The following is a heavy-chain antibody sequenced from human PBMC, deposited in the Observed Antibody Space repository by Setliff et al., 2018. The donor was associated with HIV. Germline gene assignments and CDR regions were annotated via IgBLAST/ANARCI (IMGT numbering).Heavy chain of an antibody. D-gene: IGHD7-27*01. V-gene: IGHV4-31*02. J-gene: IGHJ3*02. CDR3: ARVSQDLLGAFDI. CDR1: GGSISSGVYY. CDR2: IYYTGST. Sequence: SETLSLTCTVSGGSISSGVYYWSWIRQHPGKGLEWIGYIYYTGSTYYNPSLKSRLIMSVDTSKNQFFLKLTSVTAADTAMYYCARVSQDLLGAFDIWGQGTMVTVSS.